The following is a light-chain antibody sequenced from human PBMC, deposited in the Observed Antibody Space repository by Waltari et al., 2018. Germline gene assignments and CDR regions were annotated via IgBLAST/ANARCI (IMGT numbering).Light chain of an antibody. Sequence: DIKLTQSPSFLSPSVGDRVTIPCRASQGISNYLAWYQQKPGKAPKLLIYDASTLRSGVPSRFSGSGSGTEFTLTISSLQPEDFATYYCQKHDSYPLTFGGGTKVEIK. CDR3: QKHDSYPLT. V-gene: IGKV1-9*01. J-gene: IGKJ4*01. CDR1: QGISNY. CDR2: DAS.